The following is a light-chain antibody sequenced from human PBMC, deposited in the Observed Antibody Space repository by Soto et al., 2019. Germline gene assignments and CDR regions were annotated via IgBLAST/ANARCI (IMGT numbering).Light chain of an antibody. V-gene: IGLV1-40*01. Sequence: QSVLTQPPSVSGAPGQRVTSSCTGSSSNIGAGYDVHWYQQLPGTAPKLLIYGNSNRPSGVPDRFSGSKSGTSASLAITGLQAEDEADYYCQSYDSSLRGVFGGETKLTVL. CDR3: QSYDSSLRGV. J-gene: IGLJ3*02. CDR1: SSNIGAGYD. CDR2: GNS.